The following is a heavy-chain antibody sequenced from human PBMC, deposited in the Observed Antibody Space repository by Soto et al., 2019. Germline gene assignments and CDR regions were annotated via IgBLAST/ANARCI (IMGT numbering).Heavy chain of an antibody. CDR1: GFTFSDYY. J-gene: IGHJ5*02. V-gene: IGHV3-11*06. D-gene: IGHD6-25*01. Sequence: PVGSLRLSCAASGFTFSDYYMSWIRQAPGKGLEWVSYISSSSSYTNYADSVKGRFTISRDNAKNSLYLQMNSLRAEDTAVYYCAGQYSSANWFDPWGQGALVTVSS. CDR2: ISSSSSYT. CDR3: AGQYSSANWFDP.